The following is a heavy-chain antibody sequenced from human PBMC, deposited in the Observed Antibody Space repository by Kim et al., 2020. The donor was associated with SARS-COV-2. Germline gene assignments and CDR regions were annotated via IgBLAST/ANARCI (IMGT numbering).Heavy chain of an antibody. D-gene: IGHD2-21*02. CDR1: GFTFSSYG. J-gene: IGHJ4*02. V-gene: IGHV3-33*06. Sequence: GGSLRLSCAASGFTFSSYGMHWVRQAPGKGLEWVAVIWYDGSNKYYADSVKGRFTISRDNSKNTLYLQMNSLRAEDTAVYYCAKDGSSYCGGDCFFGGFDYWGQGTLVTVSS. CDR3: AKDGSSYCGGDCFFGGFDY. CDR2: IWYDGSNK.